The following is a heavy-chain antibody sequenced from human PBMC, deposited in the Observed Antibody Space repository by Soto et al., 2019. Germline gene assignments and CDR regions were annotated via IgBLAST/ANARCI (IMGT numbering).Heavy chain of an antibody. CDR2: ISGSGISA. V-gene: IGHV3-23*01. CDR3: AKEPVGPDWYFDL. J-gene: IGHJ2*01. Sequence: PGGSLRLSCTASGFPFNFYSMSWVRQAPGKGLEWISGISGSGISANYADSVKGRFTVSRDNSRNTLYLQMNSLRAEDTAVYNCAKEPVGPDWYFDLWGRGTLVTVSS. CDR1: GFPFNFYS.